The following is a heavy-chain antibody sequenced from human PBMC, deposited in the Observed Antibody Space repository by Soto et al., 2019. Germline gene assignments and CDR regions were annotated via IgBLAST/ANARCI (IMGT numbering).Heavy chain of an antibody. CDR1: GFTVSSNY. D-gene: IGHD6-13*01. V-gene: IGHV3-53*01. CDR3: VREGSGWYARGSLDL. CDR2: IYSGGST. Sequence: PGGSLRLSCAASGFTVSSNYMSWVRQAPGKGLEWVSVIYSGGSTYYADSVKGRFIISRVNSKNTLYLQMNSLRAEDAAIYYCVREGSGWYARGSLDLWGRGTMVTVSS. J-gene: IGHJ3*01.